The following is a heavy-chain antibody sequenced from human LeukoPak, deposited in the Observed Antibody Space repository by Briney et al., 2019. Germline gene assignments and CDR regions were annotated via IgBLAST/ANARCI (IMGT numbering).Heavy chain of an antibody. Sequence: KTGGSLRLSCAASGFSFSTNWMTWVRQAPGKGLEWLASIKYDGSGKYYVESVKGRFTISRDNAKSSLYLQMDSLRVEDTAVYYCARDRPYGSYDYWGQGTLVTVSS. CDR2: IKYDGSGK. CDR3: ARDRPYGSYDY. V-gene: IGHV3-7*01. J-gene: IGHJ4*02. CDR1: GFSFSTNW. D-gene: IGHD1-26*01.